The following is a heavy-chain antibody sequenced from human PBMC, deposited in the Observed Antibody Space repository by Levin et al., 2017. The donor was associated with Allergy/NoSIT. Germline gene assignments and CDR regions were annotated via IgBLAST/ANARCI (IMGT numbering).Heavy chain of an antibody. CDR1: GGSISSSSYY. Sequence: SETLSLTCIVSGGSISSSSYYWGWIHQPPGKGLEWIGSIYYSGSSYYNPSLKSRVTVSVDASKSQFSLRLNSVTAADTAVYYCARERSACSSSSCYGIDYWGQGTLVTVSS. V-gene: IGHV4-39*02. CDR3: ARERSACSSSSCYGIDY. J-gene: IGHJ4*02. CDR2: IYYSGSS. D-gene: IGHD2-2*01.